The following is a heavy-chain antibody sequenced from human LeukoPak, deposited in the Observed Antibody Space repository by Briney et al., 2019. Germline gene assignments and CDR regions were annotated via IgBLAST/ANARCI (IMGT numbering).Heavy chain of an antibody. CDR3: ARGGLYCTNGGCSSDI. CDR1: VYTVTRHY. Sequence: ASVKVSCKASVYTVTRHYMNWVRQATGQGLEWMGKINPSSGCTGNAQKFQGRVTRTRDTSTSTVYVEPTRPRSEDTAVYYCARGGLYCTNGGCSSDIWGQGTLVSVSS. V-gene: IGHV1-46*01. D-gene: IGHD2-8*01. J-gene: IGHJ3*02. CDR2: INPSSGCT.